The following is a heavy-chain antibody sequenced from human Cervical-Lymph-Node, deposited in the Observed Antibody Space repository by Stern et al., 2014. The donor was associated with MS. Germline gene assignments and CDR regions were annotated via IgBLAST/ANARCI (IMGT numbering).Heavy chain of an antibody. D-gene: IGHD5-18*01. J-gene: IGHJ5*02. CDR2: IYYSGAT. V-gene: IGHV4-31*03. Sequence: QLQLQESGPGLVKPSQTLSLTCTVSGDSITSGGYYWSWIRQHPGKGLEWIGYIYYSGATFYNPSLKSRVTISLDPSKNQFSLRLSSVTAADTAVYYCARDWSGSSIHLAPAYGGHIRFDPWGQGTLVTVSS. CDR3: ARDWSGSSIHLAPAYGGHIRFDP. CDR1: GDSITSGGYY.